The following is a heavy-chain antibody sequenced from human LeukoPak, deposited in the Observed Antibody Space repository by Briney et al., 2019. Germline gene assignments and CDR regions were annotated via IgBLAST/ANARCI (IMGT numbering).Heavy chain of an antibody. V-gene: IGHV1-2*02. CDR1: GYTFTGYY. D-gene: IGHD2-15*01. CDR3: APGLWGDDCSGGSCYSDDAFDI. J-gene: IGHJ3*02. CDR2: INPNSGGT. Sequence: ASVKVSCKASGYTFTGYYMHWVRQAPGQGLEWMGWINPNSGGTNYAQKFQGRVTMTRDTSISTAYMELSRLRSDDTAVYYCAPGLWGDDCSGGSCYSDDAFDIWGQGTMVTVSS.